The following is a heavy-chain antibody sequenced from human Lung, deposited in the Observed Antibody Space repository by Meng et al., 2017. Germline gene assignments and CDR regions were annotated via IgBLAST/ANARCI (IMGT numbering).Heavy chain of an antibody. CDR3: ARSQQWLDS. Sequence: QVHLQQSGPGLVKPSQTLSLPCSISGDRVSSNSAAWNWLRQSPSRGLEWLGRTYYRSKWYNGYAVSVRSRITINPDTSKNQFSLQLNSVTPEDTAVYYCARSQQWLDSWGQGTLVTVSS. J-gene: IGHJ4*02. CDR1: GDRVSSNSAA. CDR2: TYYRSKWYN. D-gene: IGHD6-19*01. V-gene: IGHV6-1*01.